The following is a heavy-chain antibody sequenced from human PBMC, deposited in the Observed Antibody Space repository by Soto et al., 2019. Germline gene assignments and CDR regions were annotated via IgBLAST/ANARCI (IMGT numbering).Heavy chain of an antibody. CDR2: IWYDGSNK. J-gene: IGHJ6*02. CDR3: ASFYDSSGYYSPDLDYYYGMDV. CDR1: GFTFSSYG. D-gene: IGHD3-22*01. Sequence: PGGSLRLSCAASGFTFSSYGMHWVRQAPGKGLEWVAVIWYDGSNKYYADSVKGRFTISRDNSKNTLYLQMNSLRAEDTAVYYCASFYDSSGYYSPDLDYYYGMDVWGQGTTVTVSS. V-gene: IGHV3-33*01.